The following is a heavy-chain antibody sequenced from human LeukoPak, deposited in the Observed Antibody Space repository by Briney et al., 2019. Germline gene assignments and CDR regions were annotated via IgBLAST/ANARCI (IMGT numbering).Heavy chain of an antibody. CDR2: ISGSGTTI. J-gene: IGHJ4*02. CDR1: GFTFSDYY. D-gene: IGHD6-13*01. V-gene: IGHV3-11*01. Sequence: KPGGSLRLSCAASGFTFSDYYMTWIRQAPGQGLEWLSYISGSGTTIYYADSVKGRFTISRDNAKSSLYLQMNSLRAEDTAVYYCARESQKQQPLDYWGQGTLVTVAS. CDR3: ARESQKQQPLDY.